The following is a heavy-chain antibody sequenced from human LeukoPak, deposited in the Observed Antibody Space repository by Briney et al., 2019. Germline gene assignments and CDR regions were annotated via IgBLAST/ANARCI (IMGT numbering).Heavy chain of an antibody. Sequence: GGSLRLSCAASGFIFNNHGMHWVRQAPGKGLEWVSFIRSDGINKYYADAVKGRFTISRDDSKNTLYLQMNNLRPEDTGVYYCAKAVYRTYCLPVDSWGQGALITVSS. CDR3: AKAVYRTYCLPVDS. CDR2: IRSDGINK. D-gene: IGHD2/OR15-2a*01. J-gene: IGHJ4*02. V-gene: IGHV3-30*02. CDR1: GFIFNNHG.